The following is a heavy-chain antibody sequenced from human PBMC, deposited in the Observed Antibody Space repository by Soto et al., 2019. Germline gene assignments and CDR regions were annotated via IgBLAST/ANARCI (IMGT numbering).Heavy chain of an antibody. D-gene: IGHD2-2*02. CDR1: GFTFSTYA. CDR2: ISGSGDST. Sequence: GGSLRLSCAASGFTFSTYAMSWVRQAPGKGLEWVSAISGSGDSTYYADSVKGRFTISRDNSKNTLYLQMNSLRAEDTAVYYCAKGTVPAAIRRDYFDYWGQGTLVTVS. J-gene: IGHJ4*02. V-gene: IGHV3-23*01. CDR3: AKGTVPAAIRRDYFDY.